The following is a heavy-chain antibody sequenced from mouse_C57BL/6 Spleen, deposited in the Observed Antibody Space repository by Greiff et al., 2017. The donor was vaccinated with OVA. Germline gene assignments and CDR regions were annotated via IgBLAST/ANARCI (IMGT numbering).Heavy chain of an antibody. D-gene: IGHD3-1*01. J-gene: IGHJ4*01. CDR2: IDPNSGGT. CDR1: GYTFTSYW. CDR3: ARRAYLYAMDY. V-gene: IGHV1-72*01. Sequence: QVQLKQPGAELVKPGASVKLSCKASGYTFTSYWMHWVKQRPGRGLEWIGRIDPNSGGTKYNEKFKSKATLTVDKPSSTAYMQLSSLTSEDSAVYYCARRAYLYAMDYWGQGTSVTVSS.